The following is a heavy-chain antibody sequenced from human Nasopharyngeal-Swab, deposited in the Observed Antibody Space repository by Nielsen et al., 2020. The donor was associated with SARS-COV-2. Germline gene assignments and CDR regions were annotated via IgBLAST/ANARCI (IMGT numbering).Heavy chain of an antibody. CDR3: ARQGGSARASDY. CDR1: GYSFTNYW. J-gene: IGHJ4*02. CDR2: IYPGGSET. Sequence: GGSLRLSCKGVGYSFTNYWIAWIPQMPGKGLEGMGIIYPGGSETRYSPSFEGQVTMSADRSIDTAYLKWSSLEASDTGIYYCARQGGSARASDYWGQGTLVTVSS. V-gene: IGHV5-51*01. D-gene: IGHD6-19*01.